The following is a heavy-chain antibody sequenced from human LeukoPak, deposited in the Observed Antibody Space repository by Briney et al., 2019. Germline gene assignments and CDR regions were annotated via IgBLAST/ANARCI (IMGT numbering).Heavy chain of an antibody. Sequence: SETLSLTCTVSGGSISSYYWSWIRQPPGKGLEWIGYIYYSGSTNYNPSLKSRVTISVDTSKNQFSLKLSSVTAADTAVCYCAREWGSSLGYFDLWGRGTLVTVSS. CDR2: IYYSGST. J-gene: IGHJ2*01. D-gene: IGHD3-10*01. V-gene: IGHV4-59*12. CDR3: AREWGSSLGYFDL. CDR1: GGSISSYY.